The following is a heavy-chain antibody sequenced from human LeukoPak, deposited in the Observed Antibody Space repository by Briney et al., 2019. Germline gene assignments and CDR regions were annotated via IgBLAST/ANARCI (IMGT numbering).Heavy chain of an antibody. J-gene: IGHJ4*02. CDR2: IYYSGST. CDR1: GGSISRYY. V-gene: IGHV4-59*01. Sequence: PSETLSLTCTVSGGSISRYYWSWIRQPPGKGLEWIGYIYYSGSTNYNPSLKSRVTISVDTSKNQFSLKLSSVTAADTAVYYCARGILERTHDYFDYWGQGTLVTVSS. D-gene: IGHD3-3*01. CDR3: ARGILERTHDYFDY.